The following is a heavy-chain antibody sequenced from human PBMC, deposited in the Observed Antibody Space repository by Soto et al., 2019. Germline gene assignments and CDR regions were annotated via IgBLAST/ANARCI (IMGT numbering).Heavy chain of an antibody. CDR3: ARPFDSSGWYDH. D-gene: IGHD6-19*01. V-gene: IGHV5-51*01. Sequence: EVQLVQSGAEVKKPGESLKISCKGSGYSFTSYWIGWLRQMPGKGLELMGIIYPSDSDTRYSPSFQGQVTISADQSISSAYLQWSSLKASDTAMYYCARPFDSSGWYDHWGQGTLVTVSA. CDR2: IYPSDSDT. J-gene: IGHJ5*02. CDR1: GYSFTSYW.